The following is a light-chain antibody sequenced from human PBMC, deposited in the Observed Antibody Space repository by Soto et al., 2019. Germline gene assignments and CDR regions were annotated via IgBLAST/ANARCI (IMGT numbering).Light chain of an antibody. CDR2: GAS. J-gene: IGKJ5*01. Sequence: VLTQSPATLTLSQGESATLSCRATRSVSSYLDWYQQKPGQAPRVVVYGASTRATGIPARFSGSGSGTEFTLTISGLQSEDFAVYYCQTYDSWPLFGQGTLPAIK. CDR1: RSVSSY. V-gene: IGKV3-15*01. CDR3: QTYDSWPL.